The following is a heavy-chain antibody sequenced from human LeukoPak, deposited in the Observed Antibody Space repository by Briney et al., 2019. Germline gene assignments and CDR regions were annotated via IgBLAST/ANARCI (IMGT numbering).Heavy chain of an antibody. CDR1: GFTFSSYS. J-gene: IGHJ5*02. CDR2: ISSSSSYI. Sequence: PGGSPRLSCAASGFTFSSYSMNWVRQAPGKGLEWVSSISSSSSYIYYADSVKGRFTISRDNAKNSLYLQMNGLRAEDTAVYYCASSTRTPGNWFDPWGQGTLVTVSS. D-gene: IGHD2/OR15-2a*01. CDR3: ASSTRTPGNWFDP. V-gene: IGHV3-21*01.